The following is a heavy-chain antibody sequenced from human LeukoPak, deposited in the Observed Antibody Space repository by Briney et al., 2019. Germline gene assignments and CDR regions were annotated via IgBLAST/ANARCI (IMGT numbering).Heavy chain of an antibody. CDR3: ARDYDLSSGAMDV. V-gene: IGHV3-48*03. J-gene: IGHJ6*04. CDR2: ISDSGTTK. D-gene: IGHD3/OR15-3a*01. Sequence: GGSLRLSCIASGFTFSSSEMNWVRQAPGKGLEWVSYISDSGTTKYCADSVRGRFTISRDNAKNSLYLQMNSLRAEDTSVYYCARDYDLSSGAMDVWGKGTTVTVSS. CDR1: GFTFSSSE.